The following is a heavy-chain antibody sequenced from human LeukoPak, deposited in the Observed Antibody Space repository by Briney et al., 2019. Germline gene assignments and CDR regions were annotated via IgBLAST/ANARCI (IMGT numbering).Heavy chain of an antibody. CDR1: GFTFSSYA. J-gene: IGHJ6*02. CDR3: ARSNSYGYVRTMDV. CDR2: ITTSGSTI. Sequence: PGGSLRLSCAASGFTFSSYAMSWVRQAPGKGLEWVSYITTSGSTIYYIDSVKGRFTISRDNAKNSLYLQMNSLRAEDTAVYYCARSNSYGYVRTMDVWGQGTTVTVSS. V-gene: IGHV3-48*04. D-gene: IGHD5-18*01.